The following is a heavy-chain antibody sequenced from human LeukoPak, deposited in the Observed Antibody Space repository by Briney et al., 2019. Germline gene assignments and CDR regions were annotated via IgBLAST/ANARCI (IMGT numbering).Heavy chain of an antibody. V-gene: IGHV1-69*13. CDR2: IIPIFDTA. CDR3: ARDGVGATKRGAFDY. CDR1: GGTFSSYA. D-gene: IGHD1-26*01. J-gene: IGHJ4*02. Sequence: SVKVSCKASGGTFSSYAISWVRQAPGQGLEWMGGIIPIFDTANYAQKFQGRVTITADESTSTAYMELSSLKSEDTAVYYCARDGVGATKRGAFDYWGQGTLVTVSS.